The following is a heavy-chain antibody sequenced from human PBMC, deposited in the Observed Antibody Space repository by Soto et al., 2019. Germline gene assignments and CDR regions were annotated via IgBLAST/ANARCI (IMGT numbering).Heavy chain of an antibody. CDR3: AKGLGYCSSTSCYAEYFQH. CDR1: GFTFSSYG. J-gene: IGHJ1*01. V-gene: IGHV3-30*18. D-gene: IGHD2-2*01. Sequence: QVQLVESGGGVVQPGRSLRLSCAASGFTFSSYGMHWVRQAPGKGLEWVAVISYDGSNKYYADSVKGRFTISRDNSKNTLYLQMNSLRAEDTAVYYCAKGLGYCSSTSCYAEYFQHWGQGTLVTVSS. CDR2: ISYDGSNK.